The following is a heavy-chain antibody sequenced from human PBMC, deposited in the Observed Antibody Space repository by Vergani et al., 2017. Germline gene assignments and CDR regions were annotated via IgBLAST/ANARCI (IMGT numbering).Heavy chain of an antibody. D-gene: IGHD5-12*01. V-gene: IGHV3-23*01. CDR2: VSGSSATP. Sequence: EVQLLESGGGLAQPGGSLRLSCAASGFTFSSYAMSWVRHAPGKGLEWVSSVSGSSATPYYADSVKGRFIISRDNSKNTLHLQMNSLRADDTAVYYCTKGSRGYTGYFFDYWGQGTLATVSS. CDR3: TKGSRGYTGYFFDY. CDR1: GFTFSSYA. J-gene: IGHJ4*02.